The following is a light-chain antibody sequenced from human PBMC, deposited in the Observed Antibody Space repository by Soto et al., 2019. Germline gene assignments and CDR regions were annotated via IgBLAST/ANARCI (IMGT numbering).Light chain of an antibody. CDR3: QKYNSAPRT. V-gene: IGKV1-27*01. CDR1: QGISNY. CDR2: AAS. J-gene: IGKJ1*01. Sequence: DIQMTQSPSSLSASVGDRVTITCRASQGISNYLAWYQQKPGKVPKLLIYAASTLQSGVPSRFSGSGSGTDFTFTISSLQPEDVATYYCQKYNSAPRTFGQEYKVEIK.